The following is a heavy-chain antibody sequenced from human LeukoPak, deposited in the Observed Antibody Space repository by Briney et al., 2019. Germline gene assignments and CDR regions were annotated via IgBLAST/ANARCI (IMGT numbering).Heavy chain of an antibody. CDR2: ISAYNGNT. V-gene: IGHV1-18*01. CDR1: GYSFTSYG. CDR3: ERVATYYFDSSDYHDFDY. Sequence: ASVKVSCKASGYSFTSYGISWVRQAPGQGREWMGWISAYNGNTNYAQKLQGRVTMTTDTSTSTTHMELRSLRSADTDVYDCERVATYYFDSSDYHDFDYWGQGTMVTVSS. J-gene: IGHJ4*02. D-gene: IGHD3-22*01.